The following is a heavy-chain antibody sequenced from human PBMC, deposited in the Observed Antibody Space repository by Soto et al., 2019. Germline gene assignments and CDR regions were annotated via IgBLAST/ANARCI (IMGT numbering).Heavy chain of an antibody. CDR1: GYTFTSYG. D-gene: IGHD1-20*01. V-gene: IGHV1-18*01. Sequence: ASVKVSCKASGYTFTSYGISWVRQAPGQGLEWMGWISAYNGNTNYAQKLQGRVTMTTDTSTSTAYMELRSLRSDDTAVYYCARDSPNWNNYNWFDPWGQGTLVTVSS. CDR3: ARDSPNWNNYNWFDP. CDR2: ISAYNGNT. J-gene: IGHJ5*02.